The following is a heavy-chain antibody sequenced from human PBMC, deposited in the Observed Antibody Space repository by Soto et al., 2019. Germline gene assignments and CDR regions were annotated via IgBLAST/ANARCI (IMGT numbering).Heavy chain of an antibody. V-gene: IGHV1-8*01. CDR2: MNPNSGNT. CDR3: ARGSIDYGSGSPADFDY. D-gene: IGHD3-10*01. Sequence: QVQLVQSGAEVKKHGASVKVSCKASGYTFTSYDINWVRQATGQGLEWMGWMNPNSGNTGYSQKFQGRVTMTRNTSLSTAYMELSSLRSEDTAVYYCARGSIDYGSGSPADFDYWGQGTLVTVSS. J-gene: IGHJ4*02. CDR1: GYTFTSYD.